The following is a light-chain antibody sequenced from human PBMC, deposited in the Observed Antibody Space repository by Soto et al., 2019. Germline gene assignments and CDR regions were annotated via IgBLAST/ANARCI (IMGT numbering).Light chain of an antibody. CDR3: QQYTDWPLT. CDR1: QSVSSSY. Sequence: VLTQSPGTLSLSPGERATLSCRASQSVSSSYLAWYQQKPGQAPRLLIYGASNRATGVPDRFSGSGSGTDFTLTISRLEPEDFAVYYCQQYTDWPLTFGQGTKVDIK. V-gene: IGKV3-20*01. J-gene: IGKJ1*01. CDR2: GAS.